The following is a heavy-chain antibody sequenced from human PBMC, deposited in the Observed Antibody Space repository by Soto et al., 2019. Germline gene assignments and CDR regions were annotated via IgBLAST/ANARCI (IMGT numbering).Heavy chain of an antibody. J-gene: IGHJ5*02. CDR1: GFTVSSNY. CDR2: IRSKAYGGTT. Sequence: PGGSLRLSCAASGFTVSSNYMSWVRQAPGKGLKWVGFIRSKAYGGTTQYVASVKGRFTISRDDSKSIAYLQMNSLKTEDTAVYYCITNYYDSSGYDNWFDPWGQGTLVTVSS. V-gene: IGHV3-49*04. D-gene: IGHD3-22*01. CDR3: ITNYYDSSGYDNWFDP.